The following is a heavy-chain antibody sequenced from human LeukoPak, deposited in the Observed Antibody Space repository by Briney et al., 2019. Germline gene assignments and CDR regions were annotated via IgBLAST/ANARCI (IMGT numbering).Heavy chain of an antibody. CDR2: IYTSGST. CDR3: ARDSMVRGVITTRWFDP. D-gene: IGHD3-10*01. V-gene: IGHV4-61*02. Sequence: TPSETLSLTCTVSGGSISSGSYYWSWIRQPAGKGLEWIGRIYTSGSTNYNPSLKSRVTISVDTSKNQFSLKLTSMTAADTAVYYCARDSMVRGVITTRWFDPWGQGTLVTVSS. CDR1: GGSISSGSYY. J-gene: IGHJ5*02.